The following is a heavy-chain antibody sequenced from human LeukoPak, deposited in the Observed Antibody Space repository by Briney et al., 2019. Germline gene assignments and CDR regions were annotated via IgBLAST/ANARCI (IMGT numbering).Heavy chain of an antibody. Sequence: GASVKVSCKASGYTFTIYGINWVRQAPGQGLEWMGWISAYNGNTNYAQKLQGRVTMTTDTSTSTAYMELRSLRSDDTAVYCCARGDTAMAPGYMDVWGKGTTVTVSS. CDR3: ARGDTAMAPGYMDV. D-gene: IGHD5-18*01. CDR2: ISAYNGNT. J-gene: IGHJ6*03. V-gene: IGHV1-18*01. CDR1: GYTFTIYG.